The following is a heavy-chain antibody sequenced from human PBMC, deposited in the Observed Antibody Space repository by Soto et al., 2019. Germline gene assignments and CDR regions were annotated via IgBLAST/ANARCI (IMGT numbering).Heavy chain of an antibody. V-gene: IGHV1-8*01. CDR2: MDPNSGST. J-gene: IGHJ6*02. CDR3: VRPRPSGENYGMDV. CDR1: GYTFTTYD. D-gene: IGHD3-16*01. Sequence: ASVKVSCKASGYTFTTYDINWVRQAPGQGLEWLGWMDPNSGSTGYAQNFQGRITMTRNISRNTAHMELSSLRAEDTAVYYCVRPRPSGENYGMDVWGQGTTVTVSS.